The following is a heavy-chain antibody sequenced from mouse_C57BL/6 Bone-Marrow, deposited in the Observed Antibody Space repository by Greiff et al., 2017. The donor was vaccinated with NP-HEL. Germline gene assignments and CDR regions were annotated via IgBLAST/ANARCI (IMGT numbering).Heavy chain of an antibody. CDR3: AKTPLYGIGDYYAMDY. D-gene: IGHD2-1*01. J-gene: IGHJ4*01. CDR2: IWRGGST. V-gene: IGHV2-5*01. CDR1: GFSLTSYG. Sequence: QVQLKQSGPGLVQPSQSLSITCTVSGFSLTSYGVHWVRQSPGKGLEWLGVIWRGGSTDYNAAFMSRLSITKDNSKSQVFFKMNSLQADDTAIYYCAKTPLYGIGDYYAMDYWGQGTSVTVSS.